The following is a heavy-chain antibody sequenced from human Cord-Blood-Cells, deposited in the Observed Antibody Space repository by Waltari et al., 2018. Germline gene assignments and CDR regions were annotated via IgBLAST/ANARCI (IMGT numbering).Heavy chain of an antibody. CDR2: IIPILGTA. J-gene: IGHJ4*02. D-gene: IGHD6-19*01. Sequence: QVQLVQSGAEVKKPGSSVKVSCKASGGTFSSYAISWVRQPPGQGLEWLGGIIPILGTAIYAQKFQGRVTITADESTSTAYMELSSLRSEDTAVYYCARGPPSGYSSGWYVYWGQGTLVTVSS. CDR3: ARGPPSGYSSGWYVY. CDR1: GGTFSSYA. V-gene: IGHV1-69*01.